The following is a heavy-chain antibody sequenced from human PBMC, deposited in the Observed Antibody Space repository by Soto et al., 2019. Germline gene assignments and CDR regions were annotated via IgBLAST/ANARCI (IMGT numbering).Heavy chain of an antibody. CDR1: GYTFNTYA. J-gene: IGHJ4*02. CDR2: IHAGNGNT. D-gene: IGHD3-10*01. CDR3: AREYYSGPGRRY. Sequence: ASVKVSCKASGYTFNTYAIHWVRQAPGQRLEWMGWIHAGNGNTRYSEKFQGRVTMTTDTSTSTAYMELRSLRSDDTAVYYCAREYYSGPGRRYWGQGTLVTVS. V-gene: IGHV1-3*01.